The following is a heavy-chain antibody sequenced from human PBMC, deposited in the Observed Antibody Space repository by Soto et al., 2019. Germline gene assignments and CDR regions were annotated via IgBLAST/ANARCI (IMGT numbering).Heavy chain of an antibody. CDR2: IIPSFGRT. Sequence: GASLKVSCKSSGYTFTSYGISCVRQTPGQGLEWMGGIIPSFGRTSYAQKFQGRVTITADESTTTVNLELRGLRSEDSAIYFCADLSLGYCSSTTCPPDYWGQGTLVTVSS. D-gene: IGHD2-15*01. J-gene: IGHJ4*02. CDR3: ADLSLGYCSSTTCPPDY. CDR1: GYTFTSYG. V-gene: IGHV1-69*13.